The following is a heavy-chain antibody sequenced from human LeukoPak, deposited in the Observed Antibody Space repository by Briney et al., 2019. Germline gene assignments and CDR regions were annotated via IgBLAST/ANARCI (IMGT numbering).Heavy chain of an antibody. CDR3: ARDLNGDYQGAYFFDY. V-gene: IGHV1-2*02. D-gene: IGHD4-17*01. Sequence: ASVKVSCRASGYTFTGYYMHWVRQDPGQELEWVGWINTNSAGTNHAEKFQGRVTMTRDTSISPAYTELSRLRSDDTAVYYCARDLNGDYQGAYFFDYWGQGTLVTVSS. CDR2: INTNSAGT. J-gene: IGHJ4*02. CDR1: GYTFTGYY.